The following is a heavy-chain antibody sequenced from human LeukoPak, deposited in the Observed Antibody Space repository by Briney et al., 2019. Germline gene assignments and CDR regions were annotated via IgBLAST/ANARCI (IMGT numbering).Heavy chain of an antibody. CDR2: ISGSGDST. V-gene: IGHV3-23*01. D-gene: IGHD5-24*01. Sequence: PGGSLRLSCAASGFTFSSYAMGWVRQAPGKGLEWVSAISGSGDSTYYADSVKGRFTISRDNSKNTLYLQMNSLRAEDTAVYYCAKDPLEMSYFDYWGQGTLVTVSS. CDR3: AKDPLEMSYFDY. CDR1: GFTFSSYA. J-gene: IGHJ4*02.